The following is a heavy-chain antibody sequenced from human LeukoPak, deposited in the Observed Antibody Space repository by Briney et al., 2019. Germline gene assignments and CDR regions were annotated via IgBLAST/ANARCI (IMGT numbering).Heavy chain of an antibody. CDR2: INHSGST. V-gene: IGHV4-34*01. CDR3: ARRLNKTDIDY. D-gene: IGHD1/OR15-1a*01. Sequence: LETLSLTCAVYGGSFSGYYWSWIRQPPGKGLEWIGEINHSGSTNYNPSLKSRVTISVDTSKNQFSLKLSSVTAADTAVYYCARRLNKTDIDYWGQGTLVTVSS. CDR1: GGSFSGYY. J-gene: IGHJ4*02.